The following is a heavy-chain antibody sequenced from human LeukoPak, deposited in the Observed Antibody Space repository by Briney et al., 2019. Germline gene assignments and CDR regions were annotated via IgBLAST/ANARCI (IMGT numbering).Heavy chain of an antibody. J-gene: IGHJ4*02. Sequence: GGSLRLSCAASGFTFSSYGMHWVRQAPGKGLEWVAFIRYDGSNKYYADSVKGRFTISRDNSKNTLYLQMNSLKTEDTAVYYCTTGEYGDYGIYFDYWGQGTLVTVSS. CDR2: IRYDGSNK. V-gene: IGHV3-30*02. CDR1: GFTFSSYG. CDR3: TTGEYGDYGIYFDY. D-gene: IGHD4-17*01.